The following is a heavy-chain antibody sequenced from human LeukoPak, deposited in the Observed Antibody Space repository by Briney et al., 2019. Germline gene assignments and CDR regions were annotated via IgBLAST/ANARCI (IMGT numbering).Heavy chain of an antibody. CDR3: ARDMVGMGFDY. J-gene: IGHJ4*02. CDR1: RGTFSRYA. V-gene: IGHV1-69*13. CDR2: IIPIFGTA. Sequence: GASVKVSCKASRGTFSRYAISWVRQAGCQGREWMGGIIPIFGTANYAQKFQGRVTITEDESTRTAYMELSSLRSEATAVYYCARDMVGMGFDYWGQGTLVTVSS. D-gene: IGHD4/OR15-4a*01.